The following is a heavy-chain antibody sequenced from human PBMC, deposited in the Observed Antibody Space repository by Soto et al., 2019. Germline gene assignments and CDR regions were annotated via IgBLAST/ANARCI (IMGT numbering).Heavy chain of an antibody. CDR3: ASYSGGNYDFWRVYYH. Sequence: QVQLVQSGAEVKKPGSSVKVSCKASGGTFSSYTISWVRQAPGQGLEWMGRIIPTLGIANYAQKFQGRVTITAYKSTSAAYMELSSMRSEDTAVYYCASYSGGNYDFWRVYYHWGQGTLVTVSS. CDR2: IIPTLGIA. CDR1: GGTFSSYT. V-gene: IGHV1-69*02. D-gene: IGHD3-3*01. J-gene: IGHJ5*02.